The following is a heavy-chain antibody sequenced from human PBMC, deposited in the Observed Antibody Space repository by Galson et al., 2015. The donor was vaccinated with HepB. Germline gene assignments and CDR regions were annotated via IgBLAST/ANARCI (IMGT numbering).Heavy chain of an antibody. CDR2: IYPGDSGT. Sequence: SGAEVKKPGESLKISCRGSGYTFTTYWIAWVRQMPGKGLEWMGIIYPGDSGTRYSPSFQGQVTIPADKSVSTAYLQWSSLKASDTAMYYCARSLEDSSGYFAYWGQGTLVTVSS. V-gene: IGHV5-51*01. J-gene: IGHJ4*02. CDR1: GYTFTTYW. D-gene: IGHD3-22*01. CDR3: ARSLEDSSGYFAY.